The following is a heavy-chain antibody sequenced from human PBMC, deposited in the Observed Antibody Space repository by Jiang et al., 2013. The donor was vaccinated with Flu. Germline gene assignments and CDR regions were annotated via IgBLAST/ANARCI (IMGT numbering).Heavy chain of an antibody. D-gene: IGHD3-10*01. V-gene: IGHV3-7*03. CDR1: GFTFSPAW. CDR2: XNHDGSET. CDR3: AREQFGPSKY. Sequence: SGFTFSPAWMSWIRQAQGRAAVVATXNHDGSETRHVDSVKGRFTVSRDNAKNSLYLQMNSLRAEDTAVYYCAREQFGPSKYWGQGTLVTVSS. J-gene: IGHJ4*02.